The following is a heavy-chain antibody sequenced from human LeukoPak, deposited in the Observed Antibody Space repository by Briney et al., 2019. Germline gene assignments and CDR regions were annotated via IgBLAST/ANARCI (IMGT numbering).Heavy chain of an antibody. D-gene: IGHD2-2*01. Sequence: EPGGSLRLSCAASGFTFSIYEMNWVRQAPGKGLEWVSYISSSGSTIFYADSLKGRFTLSRDNAKNSLYLHMNSLRAEDTAVYYCARETDSTLFDYWGQGTLVTVSS. J-gene: IGHJ4*02. CDR2: ISSSGSTI. CDR1: GFTFSIYE. CDR3: ARETDSTLFDY. V-gene: IGHV3-48*03.